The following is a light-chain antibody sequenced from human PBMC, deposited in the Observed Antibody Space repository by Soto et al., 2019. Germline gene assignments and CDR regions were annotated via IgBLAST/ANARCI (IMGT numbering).Light chain of an antibody. CDR2: GNS. V-gene: IGLV1-40*01. Sequence: QSVLTQPPSVSGAPGQRVTISCTESSSNIGAGYDVHWYQQLPGTAPKRLIYGNSNRPSGVPDRFYGSKSGTSASLAITGLQDEDEADYYCQSYDSSLSGWVFGGGTKLTVL. J-gene: IGLJ3*02. CDR3: QSYDSSLSGWV. CDR1: SSNIGAGYD.